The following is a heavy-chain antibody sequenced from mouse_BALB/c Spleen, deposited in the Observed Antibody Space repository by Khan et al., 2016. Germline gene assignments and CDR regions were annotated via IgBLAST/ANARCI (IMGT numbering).Heavy chain of an antibody. CDR2: IDPANGNT. CDR1: GFNIKDTY. CDR3: ARGSSYRRGFAY. D-gene: IGHD2-10*01. V-gene: IGHV14-3*02. Sequence: VRLQQSGAELVKPGASVKLSCTASGFNIKDTYMHWVKQRPEQGLEWIGRIDPANGNTKYDPKFQGKATITADTSSNTAYLQLSSLTSEDTAVYYCARGSSYRRGFAYWGQGTLVTVSA. J-gene: IGHJ3*01.